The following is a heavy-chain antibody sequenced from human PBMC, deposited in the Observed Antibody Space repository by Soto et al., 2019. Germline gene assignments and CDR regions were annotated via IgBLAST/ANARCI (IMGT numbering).Heavy chain of an antibody. Sequence: EVQLLDSGGGLVQPGGSLRLSCAASGFTFSSYAMSWVRQAPGKGLEWVSAISGSAITTYNADSVKGRFTISRDNSKNTVYLQMNSLRAEDTAIYYCAKVIVARGGMDVWGRGTTVTVSS. V-gene: IGHV3-23*01. CDR1: GFTFSSYA. D-gene: IGHD6-6*01. J-gene: IGHJ6*02. CDR3: AKVIVARGGMDV. CDR2: ISGSAITT.